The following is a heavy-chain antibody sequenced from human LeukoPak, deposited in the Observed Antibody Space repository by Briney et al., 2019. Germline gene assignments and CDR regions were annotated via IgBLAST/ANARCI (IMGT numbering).Heavy chain of an antibody. V-gene: IGHV3-21*04. CDR2: ITGTSTYI. D-gene: IGHD3-10*01. CDR3: AKDIKLLWFGELSSSAFDI. CDR1: GFTFSIYS. J-gene: IGHJ3*02. Sequence: GGSLRLSCAASGFTFSIYSMNWVRQAPGKGLEWVSSITGTSTYIYYADSVKGRFTISRDNAKNSLYLQMNSLRAEDTALYYCAKDIKLLWFGELSSSAFDIWGQGTMVTVSS.